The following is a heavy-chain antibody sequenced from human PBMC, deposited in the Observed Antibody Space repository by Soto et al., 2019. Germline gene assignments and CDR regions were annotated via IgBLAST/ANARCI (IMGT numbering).Heavy chain of an antibody. J-gene: IGHJ3*02. V-gene: IGHV3-74*01. Sequence: GGSLRLSCAASGFTFSSYWMHWVRQAPGKGLVWVSRINSDGSSTSYADSVKGRFTISRDNAKNTLYLQMNSLRAEDTAVYYCARGYDFWSGYSHKPRKDAFDIWGQGTMVTVSS. CDR3: ARGYDFWSGYSHKPRKDAFDI. CDR1: GFTFSSYW. D-gene: IGHD3-3*01. CDR2: INSDGSST.